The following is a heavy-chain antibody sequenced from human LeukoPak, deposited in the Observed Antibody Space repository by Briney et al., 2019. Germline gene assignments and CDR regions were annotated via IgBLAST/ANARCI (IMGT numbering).Heavy chain of an antibody. CDR2: IYYSGTT. CDR1: GDSISSTSYF. V-gene: IGHV4-39*01. Sequence: PSETLSLTCTVSGDSISSTSYFWGWIRQPPGKGLEWIGTIYYSGTTYYNPSLKSRVTVSVDTSKNQFSLKLSSVSASDTAVYYCARHKCSGIYCPSDYWGQGTLVTVSS. J-gene: IGHJ4*02. D-gene: IGHD2-15*01. CDR3: ARHKCSGIYCPSDY.